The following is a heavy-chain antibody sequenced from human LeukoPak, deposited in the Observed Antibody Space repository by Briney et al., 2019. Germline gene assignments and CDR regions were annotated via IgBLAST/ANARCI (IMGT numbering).Heavy chain of an antibody. D-gene: IGHD6-13*01. CDR2: ISYDGSNK. CDR3: ASSRGAFDI. V-gene: IGHV3-30*03. CDR1: GFTFSSYG. Sequence: GRSLRLSCAASGFTFSSYGMHWVRQAPGKGLEWVAVISYDGSNKYYADSVKGRFTISRDNYKNTLYLQMNSLRAEDTAVYYCASSRGAFDIWGQGTMVTVSS. J-gene: IGHJ3*02.